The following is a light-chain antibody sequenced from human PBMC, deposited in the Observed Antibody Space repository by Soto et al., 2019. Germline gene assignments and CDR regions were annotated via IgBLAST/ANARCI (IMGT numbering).Light chain of an antibody. J-gene: IGLJ3*02. Sequence: QSVLTQPPSASGTPGQSVSISCSGSSSNIGSNTVNWYQQLPGAAPKLLLYRNNQRPSGVPDRISGSRSGTSASLAITGLQSDDEADYYCATWDDSLNAWVFGGGTKLTV. CDR1: SSNIGSNT. CDR2: RNN. V-gene: IGLV1-44*01. CDR3: ATWDDSLNAWV.